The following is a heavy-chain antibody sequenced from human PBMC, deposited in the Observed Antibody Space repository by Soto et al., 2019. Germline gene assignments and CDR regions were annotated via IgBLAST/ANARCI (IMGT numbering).Heavy chain of an antibody. J-gene: IGHJ4*02. CDR2: INPSGGST. CDR3: ARESQSSGWSWFDY. CDR1: GYTFTNYY. Sequence: QVQLVQSGDEVKKPGASVKVSCKASGYTFTNYYIHWVRQAPGQGLEWMGMINPSGGSTSYTRRFQGRVTLTRDTSTSTVYMELSSLRSEDTAVYYCARESQSSGWSWFDYWGQGTLVTVSS. D-gene: IGHD6-19*01. V-gene: IGHV1-46*01.